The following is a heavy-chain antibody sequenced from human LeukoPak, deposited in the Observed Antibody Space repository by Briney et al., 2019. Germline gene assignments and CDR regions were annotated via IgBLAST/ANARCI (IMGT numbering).Heavy chain of an antibody. J-gene: IGHJ6*03. V-gene: IGHV3-30*02. CDR3: AKDQVPMDV. CDR2: IHYDGSKI. Sequence: PGGSLRLSCAASGFTFSDSGMHWVRQAPGKGLEWVAYIHYDGSKIFYTDSVKGRFTISRDNSKYTAYLQMSSLTTDDTGAYYCAKDQVPMDVWGKGTTVTVSS. CDR1: GFTFSDSG.